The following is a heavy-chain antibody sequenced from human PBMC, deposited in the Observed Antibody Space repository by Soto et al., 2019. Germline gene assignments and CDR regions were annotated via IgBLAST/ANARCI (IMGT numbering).Heavy chain of an antibody. J-gene: IGHJ4*02. CDR3: ARGGHVVVVPAALDY. V-gene: IGHV1-46*01. CDR2: VNPSGGHT. CDR1: GDTFTDYY. Sequence: QVQLMQSGAEVKKPGASVKVSCKASGDTFTDYYIHWVRQAPGQGLEWMGTVNPSGGHTTYAQHFLGRVTMTRDTSTSTRYMELTSLRSEDTAVYYCARGGHVVVVPAALDYWGQGTLVTVSS. D-gene: IGHD2-21*02.